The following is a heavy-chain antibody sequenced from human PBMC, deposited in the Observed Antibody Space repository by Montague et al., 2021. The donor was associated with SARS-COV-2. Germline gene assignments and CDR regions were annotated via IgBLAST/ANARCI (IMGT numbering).Heavy chain of an antibody. CDR2: IYSSGST. V-gene: IGHV4-4*07. Sequence: TLSLTCSVSGEPISGFFWNWIRQPAGKGLEWTGRIYSSGSTNCNPSLDSRVTMSVDTSKNQFSLKVSSVTAADTAVYYCARDYGDYSYYYGLDVWGQGTTVTVSS. CDR3: ARDYGDYSYYYGLDV. J-gene: IGHJ6*02. D-gene: IGHD4-17*01. CDR1: GEPISGFF.